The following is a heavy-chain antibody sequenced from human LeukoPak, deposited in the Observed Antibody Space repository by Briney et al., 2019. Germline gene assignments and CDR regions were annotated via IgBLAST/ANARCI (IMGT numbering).Heavy chain of an antibody. CDR3: ARVLAVAGTGGINYFDY. CDR1: GFTFGTYW. CDR2: IYYSGST. D-gene: IGHD6-19*01. V-gene: IGHV4-4*02. Sequence: GSLRLSCVASGFTFGTYWMSWVRQAPGKGLEWIGSIYYSGSTYYNPSLKSRVTISVDTSKNQFSLKLSSVTAADTAVYYCARVLAVAGTGGINYFDYWGQGTLVTVSP. J-gene: IGHJ4*02.